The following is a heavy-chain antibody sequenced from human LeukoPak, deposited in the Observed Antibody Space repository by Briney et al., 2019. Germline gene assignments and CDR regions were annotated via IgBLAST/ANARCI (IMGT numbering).Heavy chain of an antibody. Sequence: GGSLRLSCAASGVTFFTYSMNWVRQAPGKGLEWVSSISSLYIYYADSVKGRFTISRDNAKSSLYLQMNSLRTEDTAVYYCARDTDSGSVFDYWGQGTLVTVSS. D-gene: IGHD3-22*01. V-gene: IGHV3-21*01. J-gene: IGHJ4*02. CDR3: ARDTDSGSVFDY. CDR1: GVTFFTYS. CDR2: ISSLYI.